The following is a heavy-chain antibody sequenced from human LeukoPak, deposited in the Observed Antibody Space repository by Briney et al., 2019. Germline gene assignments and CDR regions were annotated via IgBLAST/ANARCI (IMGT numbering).Heavy chain of an antibody. CDR3: AKVIVGASTVKYYYYGMDV. J-gene: IGHJ6*02. CDR2: ISGDGGST. D-gene: IGHD1-26*01. V-gene: IGHV3-43*02. CDR1: GFTFDDYA. Sequence: GGSLRLSCAASGFTFDDYAMHWVRQAPGKGLDWVSAISGDGGSTYYADSVKGRFTISRDNSKNSLYLQMNSLRTEDTALYFCAKVIVGASTVKYYYYGMDVWGQGTTVTVSS.